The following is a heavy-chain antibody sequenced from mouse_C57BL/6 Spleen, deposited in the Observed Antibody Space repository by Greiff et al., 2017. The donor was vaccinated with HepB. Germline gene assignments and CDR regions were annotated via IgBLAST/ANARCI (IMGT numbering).Heavy chain of an antibody. Sequence: EVQLVESGGGLVKPGGSLKLSCAASGFTFSSYAMSWVRQTPEKRLEWVATISDGGSYTYYPDNVKGRFTISRDNAKNNLYLQMSHLKSEDTAMYYCARDKDYYGRGFAYWGQGTLVTVSA. V-gene: IGHV5-4*01. CDR2: ISDGGSYT. CDR3: ARDKDYYGRGFAY. D-gene: IGHD1-1*01. CDR1: GFTFSSYA. J-gene: IGHJ3*01.